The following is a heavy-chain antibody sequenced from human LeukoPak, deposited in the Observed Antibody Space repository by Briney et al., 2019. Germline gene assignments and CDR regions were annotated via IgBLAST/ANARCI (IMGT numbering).Heavy chain of an antibody. CDR3: AKEVSVAGSKRLDY. J-gene: IGHJ4*02. CDR1: GLTFSGYW. V-gene: IGHV3-7*05. CDR2: IKPDGSEK. D-gene: IGHD6-19*01. Sequence: GGSLRLSCAASGLTFSGYWMNWVRQAPGKGLEWVANIKPDGSEKYYVDSVKGRFTISRDSSKNTLYLQMNSLRGEDTAVYYCAKEVSVAGSKRLDYWGQGTVVTVSS.